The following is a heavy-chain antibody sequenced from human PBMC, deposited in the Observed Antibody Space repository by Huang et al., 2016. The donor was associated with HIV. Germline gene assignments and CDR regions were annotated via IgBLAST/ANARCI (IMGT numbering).Heavy chain of an antibody. CDR2: IYYSGST. D-gene: IGHD6-6*01. Sequence: QVQLQESGPGLVKPSETLSLTCTVSGGCMSSYYWSWIRQPPGKGLEWIGYIYYSGSTNYNPSRKSRVTISVDTSKNQFSLRLSSVTAADTAVYYCASASIAARRWFDPWGQGSLVTVSS. J-gene: IGHJ5*02. V-gene: IGHV4-59*01. CDR3: ASASIAARRWFDP. CDR1: GGCMSSYY.